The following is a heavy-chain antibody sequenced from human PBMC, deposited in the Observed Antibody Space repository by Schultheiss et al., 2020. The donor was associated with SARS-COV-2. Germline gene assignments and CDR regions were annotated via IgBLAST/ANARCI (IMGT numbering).Heavy chain of an antibody. V-gene: IGHV4-4*07. J-gene: IGHJ4*02. CDR2: IYTSGST. D-gene: IGHD3-22*01. CDR1: GGSISSYY. Sequence: SETLSLTCTVSGGSISSYYWSWIRQPAGKGLEWIGRIYTSGSTNYNPSLKSRVTMSVDTSKNQFSLKLSSVTAADTAVYYCARSASEDSSGYFDYWGQGTLVTVSS. CDR3: ARSASEDSSGYFDY.